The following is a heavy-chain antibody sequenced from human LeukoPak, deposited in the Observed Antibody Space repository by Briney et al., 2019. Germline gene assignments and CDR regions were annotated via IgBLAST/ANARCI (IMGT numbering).Heavy chain of an antibody. J-gene: IGHJ4*02. V-gene: IGHV3-33*01. Sequence: GGSLRLSCAASGFTFSSYGMHWVRQAPGKGLEWVAVIWYDGSNKYYADSVKGRFTISRDNSKNTLYLQMGSLRAEDVAVYYCARVFQDSGGFYYDYWGQGTLVTVSS. D-gene: IGHD3-22*01. CDR2: IWYDGSNK. CDR3: ARVFQDSGGFYYDY. CDR1: GFTFSSYG.